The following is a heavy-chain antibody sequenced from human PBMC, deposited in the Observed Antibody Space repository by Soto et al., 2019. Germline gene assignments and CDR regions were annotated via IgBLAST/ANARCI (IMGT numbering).Heavy chain of an antibody. CDR1: GGIFTATA. V-gene: IGHV1-69*13. CDR2: VIPMFGTA. CDR3: AVGFKVDYYSLDV. J-gene: IGHJ6*02. D-gene: IGHD5-18*01. Sequence: SVKVSCKSSGGIFTATAISWVRQAPGQGPEWMGGVIPMFGTAKYPQRCQGRVTITADESTNTAYMQLSSLRSEDTAVYFCAVGFKVDYYSLDVWGQGTTVTVSS.